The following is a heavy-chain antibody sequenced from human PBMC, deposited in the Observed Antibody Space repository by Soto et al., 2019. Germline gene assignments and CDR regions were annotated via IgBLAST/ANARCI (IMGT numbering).Heavy chain of an antibody. CDR1: GYTFTSYG. V-gene: IGHV1-18*01. J-gene: IGHJ3*02. D-gene: IGHD4-17*01. CDR3: ARDGGRGPDYGDNFDI. Sequence: QVQLVQSGAEVKKPGASVKVSCKASGYTFTSYGLSWVRQAPGQGLEWMGWISAYNGNTNYAQKLHGRVTMNTDTSTSTAYMELRSLRSDDPGVYYCARDGGRGPDYGDNFDIWGQGTMVTVSS. CDR2: ISAYNGNT.